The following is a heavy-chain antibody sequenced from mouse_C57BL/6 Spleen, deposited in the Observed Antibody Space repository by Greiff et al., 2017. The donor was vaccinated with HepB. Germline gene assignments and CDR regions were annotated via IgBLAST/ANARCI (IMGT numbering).Heavy chain of an antibody. J-gene: IGHJ2*01. CDR2: INPSTGGT. CDR3: ARRDHHYYGSTDY. D-gene: IGHD1-1*01. CDR1: GYSFTGYY. V-gene: IGHV1-42*01. Sequence: EVQRVESGPELVKPGASVKISCKASGYSFTGYYMNWVKQSPEKSLEWIGEINPSTGGTTYNQKFKAKATLTVDKSSSTAYMQLKSLTSEDSAVYYCARRDHHYYGSTDYWGQGTTLTVSS.